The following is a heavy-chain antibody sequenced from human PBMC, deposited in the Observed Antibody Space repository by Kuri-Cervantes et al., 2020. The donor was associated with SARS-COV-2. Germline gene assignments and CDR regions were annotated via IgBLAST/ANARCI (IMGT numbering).Heavy chain of an antibody. V-gene: IGHV4-59*11. J-gene: IGHJ4*02. CDR2: IYYSGST. Sequence: SDTLSLTCTVSGGPISSPYWSWIRQPPGKGLGWIGYIYYSGSTNYNPSLKSRVTISVDTSKNQFSLKLRSVTAADTAVYYCARSQLLWFGERRYYFDYWGQGTLVTVSS. CDR1: GGPISSPY. D-gene: IGHD3-10*01. CDR3: ARSQLLWFGERRYYFDY.